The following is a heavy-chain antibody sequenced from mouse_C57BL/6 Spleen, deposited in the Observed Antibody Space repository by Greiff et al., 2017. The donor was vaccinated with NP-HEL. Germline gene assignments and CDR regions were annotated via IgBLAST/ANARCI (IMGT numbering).Heavy chain of an antibody. CDR2: IYPGDGDT. V-gene: IGHV1-82*01. CDR3: ARGGDSNYSWFAY. Sequence: QVQLQQSGPELVKPGASVKISCKASGYAFSSSWMNWVKQRPGKGLEWIGRIYPGDGDTNYNGKFKGKATLTADKSSSTAYMQLSSLTSEDSAVYFCARGGDSNYSWFAYWGQGTLVTVSA. D-gene: IGHD2-5*01. J-gene: IGHJ3*01. CDR1: GYAFSSSW.